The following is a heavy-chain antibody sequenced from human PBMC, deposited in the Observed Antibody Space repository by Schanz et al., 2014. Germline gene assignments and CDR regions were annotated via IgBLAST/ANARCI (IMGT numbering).Heavy chain of an antibody. CDR1: RSPFSSYT. CDR2: IIPVLAIA. V-gene: IGHV1-69*02. CDR3: ARGGGPEDVFDI. D-gene: IGHD2-15*01. Sequence: QVQLVQSGAEVKKPGSSVKVSCKASRSPFSSYTISWVRQARGQGLEWMGRIIPVLAIADYAQKFQGRVTMTADKSTSTAYMELSSLRSDDTAVYYCARGGGPEDVFDIWGQGTILTVSS. J-gene: IGHJ3*02.